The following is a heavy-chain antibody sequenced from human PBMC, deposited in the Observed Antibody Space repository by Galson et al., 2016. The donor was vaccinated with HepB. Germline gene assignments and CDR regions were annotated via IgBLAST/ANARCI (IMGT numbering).Heavy chain of an antibody. Sequence: SLRLSCAASGVTLSSFGMHWIRQAPGKGLEWVAAISYDGLSKYYLDSVKGRFTISRDNSKNILFLQMDSLRVEDTAVYYCAKDRHNRSYPPRSSWFDPWGQGTLVTVSS. V-gene: IGHV3-30*18. J-gene: IGHJ5*02. CDR2: ISYDGLSK. CDR3: AKDRHNRSYPPRSSWFDP. CDR1: GVTLSSFG.